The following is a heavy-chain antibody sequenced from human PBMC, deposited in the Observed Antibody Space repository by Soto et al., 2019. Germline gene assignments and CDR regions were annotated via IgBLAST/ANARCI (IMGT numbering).Heavy chain of an antibody. CDR1: GFTFTTYA. Sequence: GGSLRLSCVASGFTFTTYAMSWVRQAPGKGLEWVSVISGSGDTTFYADSVKGRFTIFRDNSKNALYLQMNSLRAEDTALYYCAKDRHNGATTGATIDYCGQGT. J-gene: IGHJ4*01. CDR2: ISGSGDTT. D-gene: IGHD1-26*01. CDR3: AKDRHNGATTGATIDY. V-gene: IGHV3-23*01.